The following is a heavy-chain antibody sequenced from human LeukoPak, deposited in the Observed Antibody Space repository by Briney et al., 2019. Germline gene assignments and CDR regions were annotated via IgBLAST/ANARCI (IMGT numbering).Heavy chain of an antibody. D-gene: IGHD6-19*01. J-gene: IGHJ3*02. V-gene: IGHV3-9*01. Sequence: SLGLSCAASGFTFDDYAMHWVRQVPGKGLEWVSGISWNSGSIGYADSVKGRFTISRDNAKNSLYLQMNSLRAEDTALYYCAKDAYGYSSGCAFDIWGQGTMVTVSS. CDR2: ISWNSGSI. CDR3: AKDAYGYSSGCAFDI. CDR1: GFTFDDYA.